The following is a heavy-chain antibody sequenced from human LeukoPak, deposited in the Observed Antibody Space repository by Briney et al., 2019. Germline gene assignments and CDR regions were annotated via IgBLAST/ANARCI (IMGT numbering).Heavy chain of an antibody. CDR1: RFTFSSYA. J-gene: IGHJ4*02. V-gene: IGHV3-23*01. CDR2: ISGSGGST. D-gene: IGHD3-10*01. CDR3: ARLTYYYGSGSYPTDY. Sequence: GGSLRLSCAASRFTFSSYAMSWVRQAPGKGLGWVSGISGSGGSTDYADSVKGRFTISRDNSKNTLYLQMNSLRAEDTAVYYCARLTYYYGSGSYPTDYWGQGTLVTVSS.